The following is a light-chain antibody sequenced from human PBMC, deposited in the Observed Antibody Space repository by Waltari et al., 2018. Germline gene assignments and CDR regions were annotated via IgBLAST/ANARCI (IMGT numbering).Light chain of an antibody. CDR3: GTWDSSLSVVV. CDR1: SSNIGNNY. CDR2: EDN. V-gene: IGLV1-51*02. Sequence: QSVLTQPPSVSAAPGQKVTISCSGSSSNIGNNYVSWFQQLTGTAPKLLVYEDNKRPSVIPDRFSGSKSGTSASLGITGLQTGDEADYFCGTWDSSLSVVVFGGGTTLTVL. J-gene: IGLJ2*01.